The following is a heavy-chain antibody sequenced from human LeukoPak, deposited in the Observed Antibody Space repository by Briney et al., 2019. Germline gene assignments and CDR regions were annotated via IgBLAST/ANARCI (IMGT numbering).Heavy chain of an antibody. CDR3: ASPFYDFWSGAFDI. J-gene: IGHJ3*02. D-gene: IGHD3-3*01. Sequence: KPSETLSLTCTVSGGSISSSSYCWGWIRQPPGKGLEWIGSIYYSGSTYYNPSLKCRVTISVDTSKNQVSLKLSSVTAADTAVYYCASPFYDFWSGAFDIWGQGTMVTVSS. CDR1: GGSISSSSYC. V-gene: IGHV4-39*01. CDR2: IYYSGST.